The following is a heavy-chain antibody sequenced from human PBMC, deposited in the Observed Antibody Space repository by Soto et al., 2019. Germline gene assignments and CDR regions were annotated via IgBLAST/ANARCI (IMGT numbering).Heavy chain of an antibody. J-gene: IGHJ1*01. Sequence: GGSLRLSCAASGFTFNSYAMSWVRQAPGKGLEWVSAISGSGGYTFYADSVKGRFTISRDNSKNTLYLQMNSLRPEDTAVYYCAKDRDCFQHWGQGTLVTVSS. CDR3: AKDRDCFQH. CDR2: ISGSGGYT. CDR1: GFTFNSYA. V-gene: IGHV3-23*01. D-gene: IGHD2-15*01.